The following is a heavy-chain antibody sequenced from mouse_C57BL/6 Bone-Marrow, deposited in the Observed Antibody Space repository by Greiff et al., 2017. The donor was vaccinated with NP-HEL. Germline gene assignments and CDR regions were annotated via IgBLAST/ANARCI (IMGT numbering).Heavy chain of an antibody. CDR1: GYAFSSSW. CDR2: IYPGDGDP. J-gene: IGHJ3*01. V-gene: IGHV1-82*01. Sequence: QVQLQQSGPELVKPGASVKISCKASGYAFSSSWMNWVKQRPGKGLEWIGRIYPGDGDPNYNGKFKGKATLTADKSSSQAYMQLSSLTSEDSAVYFCPRSHYYGSPAWFAYWGQGTLVTVSA. CDR3: PRSHYYGSPAWFAY. D-gene: IGHD1-1*01.